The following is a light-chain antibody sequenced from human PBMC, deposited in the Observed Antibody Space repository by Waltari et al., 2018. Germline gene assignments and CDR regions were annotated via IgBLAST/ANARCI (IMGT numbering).Light chain of an antibody. CDR3: CSYADSSTIVV. V-gene: IGLV2-23*02. J-gene: IGLJ2*01. CDR1: TSDVGGYNY. CDR2: DVN. Sequence: QSALTQPASVSGSPGQSITISCTGTTSDVGGYNYVSWYQQHPGKTPKRIIYDVNKRPSGVSNRFSGSKSGNTASLTISGLQAEDEADYYCCSYADSSTIVVFGGGTELTVL.